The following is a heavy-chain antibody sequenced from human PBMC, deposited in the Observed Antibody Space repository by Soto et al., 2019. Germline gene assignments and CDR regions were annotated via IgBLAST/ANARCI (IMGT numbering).Heavy chain of an antibody. CDR3: ARGPMVRWDWYFDL. Sequence: PSETLSLTCTVSGGSISSGGYYWSWIRQHPGKGLEWIGYIYYSGSTYYNPSLKSRVTISVDTSKNQFSLKLSSVTAADTAVYYCARGPMVRWDWYFDLWGRGTLVTVSS. CDR2: IYYSGST. CDR1: GGSISSGGYY. D-gene: IGHD3-10*01. V-gene: IGHV4-31*03. J-gene: IGHJ2*01.